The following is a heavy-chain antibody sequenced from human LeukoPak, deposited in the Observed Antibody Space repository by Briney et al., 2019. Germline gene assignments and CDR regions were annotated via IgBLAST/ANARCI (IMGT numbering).Heavy chain of an antibody. CDR1: GYTFTSYG. J-gene: IGHJ5*02. D-gene: IGHD3-10*01. V-gene: IGHV1-18*01. CDR3: ARDYRGVIGELLCWFDP. Sequence: GASVKVSCKASGYTFTSYGISWVRQAPGQGLEWMGWISAYNGNTNYAQKLQGRVTMTTDTSTSTAYMELRSLRSDDTAVYYCARDYRGVIGELLCWFDPWGQGTLVTVSS. CDR2: ISAYNGNT.